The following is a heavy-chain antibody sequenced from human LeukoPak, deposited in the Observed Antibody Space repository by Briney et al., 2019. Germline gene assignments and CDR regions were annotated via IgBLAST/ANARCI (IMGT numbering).Heavy chain of an antibody. Sequence: LAASVKVSCKASGYTFTSYGISWVRQAPGQGLEWMGWISAYNGNTNYAQKLQGRVTMTTDTSTSTAYMELRSLRSDDTAVYYCARVAAAAGRDAFDIWGQGTMVTVSS. J-gene: IGHJ3*02. V-gene: IGHV1-18*01. D-gene: IGHD6-13*01. CDR2: ISAYNGNT. CDR3: ARVAAAAGRDAFDI. CDR1: GYTFTSYG.